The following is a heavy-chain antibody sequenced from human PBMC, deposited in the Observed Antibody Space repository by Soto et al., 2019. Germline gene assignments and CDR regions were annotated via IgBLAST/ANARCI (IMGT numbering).Heavy chain of an antibody. CDR1: GGSISSGDYY. Sequence: PSETLSLTCTVSGGSISSGDYYWSWIRQPPGKGLEWIGYIYYSGSTYSNPSLKSRVTISVDTSKNQFSLKLSSVTAADTAVYYCARGLGYRGPYYYYYYGMDVWGQGTTVTVSS. CDR3: ARGLGYRGPYYYYYYGMDV. D-gene: IGHD5-18*01. J-gene: IGHJ6*02. CDR2: IYYSGST. V-gene: IGHV4-30-4*01.